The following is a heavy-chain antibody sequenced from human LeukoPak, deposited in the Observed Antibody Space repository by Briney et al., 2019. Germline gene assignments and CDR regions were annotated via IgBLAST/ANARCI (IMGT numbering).Heavy chain of an antibody. CDR1: GGSISSYY. Sequence: KSSETLSLTCTVSGGSISSYYWSWIRQPPGKGLEWIGYIYYSGSTNYNPSLKSRVTISVDTSKNQFSLKLSSVTAADTAVYYCARLLGSSWYYFDYWGQGTLVTVSS. V-gene: IGHV4-59*08. J-gene: IGHJ4*02. D-gene: IGHD6-13*01. CDR2: IYYSGST. CDR3: ARLLGSSWYYFDY.